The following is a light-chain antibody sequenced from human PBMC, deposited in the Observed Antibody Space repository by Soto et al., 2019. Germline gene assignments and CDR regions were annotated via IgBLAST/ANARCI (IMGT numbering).Light chain of an antibody. J-gene: IGKJ4*01. Sequence: EIVLTQSPGTLSLSPGERATLSCRASQSVTSTYLAWYQQKPGQAPRLLIYGASNRATGIPDRFTGSGSGTDFTLTISRLEPEDFAVYYCQQYGGSPRTFGGGPKVEIK. V-gene: IGKV3-20*01. CDR2: GAS. CDR3: QQYGGSPRT. CDR1: QSVTSTY.